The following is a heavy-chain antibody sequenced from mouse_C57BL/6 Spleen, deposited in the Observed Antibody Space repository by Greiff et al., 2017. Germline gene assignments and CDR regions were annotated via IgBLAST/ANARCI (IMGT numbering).Heavy chain of an antibody. CDR3: ARWRSTMVTSGYYFDY. J-gene: IGHJ2*01. Sequence: QVQLQQSGPELVKPGASVKISCKASGYAFSSSWMNWVKQRPGKGLEWIGRIYPGDGDTNYNGKFKGKATLTADKSSSTAYMQLSSLTSEDSAVYFCARWRSTMVTSGYYFDYWGQGTTLTVSS. CDR1: GYAFSSSW. V-gene: IGHV1-82*01. CDR2: IYPGDGDT. D-gene: IGHD2-2*01.